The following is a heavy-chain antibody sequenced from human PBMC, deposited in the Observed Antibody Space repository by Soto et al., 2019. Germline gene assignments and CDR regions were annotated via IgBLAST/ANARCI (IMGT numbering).Heavy chain of an antibody. J-gene: IGHJ4*02. D-gene: IGHD2-8*02. Sequence: PSETLSLTYDVYSGSFSGSYWTGIRQHPWTGLEWMGEINHSGSTNYNPSLKSRVTISVDTSKNQFSLKLTSVTAADTAVYYCARDKITGLFDYWGQGTLVTVSS. CDR2: INHSGST. CDR3: ARDKITGLFDY. V-gene: IGHV4-34*01. CDR1: SGSFSGSY.